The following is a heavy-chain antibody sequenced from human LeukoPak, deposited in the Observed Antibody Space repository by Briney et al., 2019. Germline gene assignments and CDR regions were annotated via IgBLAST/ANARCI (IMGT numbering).Heavy chain of an antibody. CDR1: GSTFSKAW. D-gene: IGHD6-19*01. J-gene: IGHJ4*02. V-gene: IGHV3-15*01. CDR2: IKSKTDGGTT. Sequence: GGSLRLAWAASGSTFSKAWIGWVRQAPGRGRGWVGRIKSKTDGGTTDYAAPVNGRFTISRDDSKNTLYLQMNSLKTEDTAVYYCTTAPGIAVAGTFPRFDYWGQGTLVTVSS. CDR3: TTAPGIAVAGTFPRFDY.